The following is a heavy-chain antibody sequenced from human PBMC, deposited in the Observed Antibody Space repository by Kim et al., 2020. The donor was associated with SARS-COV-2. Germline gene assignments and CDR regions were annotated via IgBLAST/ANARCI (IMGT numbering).Heavy chain of an antibody. V-gene: IGHV1-3*01. D-gene: IGHD3-10*01. CDR1: GYTFTNFA. Sequence: ASVKVSCKASGYTFTNFAIHWVRQAPGQRLEWMGWISAGNGNTKYSQKFQGRVTITRDTSASTVYMEVSSLRSEDTAVYYCAGGGNALVEGIIITSLDYWGQGTLVTVSS. CDR2: ISAGNGNT. CDR3: AGGGNALVEGIIITSLDY. J-gene: IGHJ4*02.